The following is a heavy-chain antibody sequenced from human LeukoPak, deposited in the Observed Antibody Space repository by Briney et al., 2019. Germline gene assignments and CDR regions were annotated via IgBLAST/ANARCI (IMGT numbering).Heavy chain of an antibody. CDR1: GYTFASHW. J-gene: IGHJ6*02. CDR3: ARHWFDSASCSSGMDV. D-gene: IGHD3-9*01. Sequence: GESLKIFCKGSGYTFASHWIGWVRQLPGKGVEWMGIIYPSGSDTRYSPSFQGQVTISADKSISTAYLQWSSLKAADTAIYFCARHWFDSASCSSGMDVWGQGPAVTVSS. V-gene: IGHV5-51*01. CDR2: IYPSGSDT.